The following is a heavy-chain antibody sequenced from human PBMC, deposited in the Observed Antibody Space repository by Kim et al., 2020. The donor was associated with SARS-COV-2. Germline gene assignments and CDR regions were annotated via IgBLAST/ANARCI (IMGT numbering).Heavy chain of an antibody. Sequence: ASVKVSCKASGYTFTSYAMHWVRQAPGQRLEWMGWINAGNGNTKYSQKFQGRVTITRDTSASTAYMELSSLRSEDTAVYYCAQASSMVRGVRPSYAFDIWGQGTMVTVSS. D-gene: IGHD3-10*01. J-gene: IGHJ3*02. CDR1: GYTFTSYA. V-gene: IGHV1-3*01. CDR3: AQASSMVRGVRPSYAFDI. CDR2: INAGNGNT.